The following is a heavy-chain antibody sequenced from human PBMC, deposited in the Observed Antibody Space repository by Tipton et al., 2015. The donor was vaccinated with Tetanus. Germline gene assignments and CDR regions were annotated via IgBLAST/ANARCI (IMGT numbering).Heavy chain of an antibody. CDR1: GFTFRSYW. J-gene: IGHJ3*01. Sequence: SLRLSCVASGFTFRSYWMSWVRQAPGKGLEWLSFISGDGSTIHYADSVKGRFTVSRDNAKNSLYLQMSSLKPEDTALYYCAKAVRGRDVFDLWGQGTLVSVSS. D-gene: IGHD3-10*01. CDR3: AKAVRGRDVFDL. CDR2: ISGDGSTI. V-gene: IGHV3-11*01.